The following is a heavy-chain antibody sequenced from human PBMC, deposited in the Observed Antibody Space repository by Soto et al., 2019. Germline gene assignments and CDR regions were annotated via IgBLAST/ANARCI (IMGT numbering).Heavy chain of an antibody. V-gene: IGHV4-34*01. CDR3: TRAARFPSSWFDP. Sequence: SETLSLTCGVYGGSFRNYYWIWVRQPPGKGLEWIGEVNHSGEATYNPSLQSRRTISLDTSNTPFSLKTTSVTAADPALYLCTRAARFPSSWFDPWRQATQVTVSS. D-gene: IGHD3-10*01. CDR2: VNHSGEA. CDR1: GGSFRNYY. J-gene: IGHJ5*02.